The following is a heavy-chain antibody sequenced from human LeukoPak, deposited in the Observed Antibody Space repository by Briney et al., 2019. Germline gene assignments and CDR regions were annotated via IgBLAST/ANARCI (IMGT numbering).Heavy chain of an antibody. CDR3: ARAYSGYGYYFDY. V-gene: IGHV3-7*04. CDR2: IKQDGSEK. CDR1: GFTFSSYS. D-gene: IGHD5-12*01. Sequence: PGGSLRLSCAASGFTFSSYSMNWVRQAPGKGLEWVANIKQDGSEKYYVDSVKGRFTISRDNAKNSLYPQMNSLRAEDTAVYYCARAYSGYGYYFDYWGQGTLVTVSS. J-gene: IGHJ4*02.